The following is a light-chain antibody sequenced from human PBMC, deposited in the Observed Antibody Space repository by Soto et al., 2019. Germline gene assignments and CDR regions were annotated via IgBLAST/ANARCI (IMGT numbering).Light chain of an antibody. CDR2: GAS. CDR3: QQYHDWPLT. J-gene: IGKJ4*01. V-gene: IGKV3-15*01. CDR1: QSVSSN. Sequence: EIVMTQSPATLSVSPGEGATLSCRACQSVSSNLAWYQQKPGQAPRLLISGASARVTGIPARFSGSGSGTDFTLAVSSLQSEDFAIYYCQQYHDWPLTFGGGTTVEIK.